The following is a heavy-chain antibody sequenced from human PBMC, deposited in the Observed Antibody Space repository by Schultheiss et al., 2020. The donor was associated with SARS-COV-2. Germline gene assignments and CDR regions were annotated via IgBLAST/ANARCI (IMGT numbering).Heavy chain of an antibody. V-gene: IGHV4-34*01. CDR1: GGSFSGYY. D-gene: IGHD3-22*01. Sequence: GSLRLSCAVYGGSFSGYYWSWIRQPPGKGLEWIGEINHSGSTNYNPSLKSRVTISVDTSKNQFSLKLSSVTAADTAVYYCARSARITMIVVVIDYWGQGTLVTVSS. CDR2: INHSGST. J-gene: IGHJ4*02. CDR3: ARSARITMIVVVIDY.